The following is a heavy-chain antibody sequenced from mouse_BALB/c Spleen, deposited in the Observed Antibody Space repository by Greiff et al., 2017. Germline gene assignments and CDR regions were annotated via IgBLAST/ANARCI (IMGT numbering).Heavy chain of an antibody. J-gene: IGHJ2*01. V-gene: IGHV5-6-5*01. CDR3: ARPYYYGSSYFDY. D-gene: IGHD1-1*01. CDR1: GFTFSSYA. Sequence: EVQRVESGGGLVKPGGSLKLSCAASGFTFSSYAMSWVRQTPEKRLEWVASISSGGSTYYPDSVKGRFTISRDNARNILYLQMSSLRSEDTAMYYCARPYYYGSSYFDYWGQGTTLTVSS. CDR2: ISSGGST.